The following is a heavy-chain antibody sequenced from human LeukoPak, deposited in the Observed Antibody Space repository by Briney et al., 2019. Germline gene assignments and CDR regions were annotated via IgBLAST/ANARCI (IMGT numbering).Heavy chain of an antibody. CDR3: ARTYSGSYYFDY. J-gene: IGHJ4*02. V-gene: IGHV1-69*13. Sequence: ASVKVSCKASGGTFSSYAISWVRQAPGQGLEWMGGIIPIFGTANYAQKFQGRVTITADESTSTAYMELSSLRSEDTAVYYCARTYSGSYYFDYWGQGTVVTVSS. CDR1: GGTFSSYA. D-gene: IGHD1-26*01. CDR2: IIPIFGTA.